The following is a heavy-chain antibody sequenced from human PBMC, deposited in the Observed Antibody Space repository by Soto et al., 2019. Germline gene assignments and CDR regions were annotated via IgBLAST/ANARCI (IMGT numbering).Heavy chain of an antibody. CDR1: GFTFSSYS. D-gene: IGHD5-12*01. J-gene: IGHJ4*02. CDR3: AREVSKYSGYDFDY. Sequence: EVQLVESGGGLVKPGGSLRLSCAASGFTFSSYSMNWVRQAPGKGLEWVSSISNSSSYIYYADSVKGRFTISRDNAKNSLYLQMNALRAQDTAVYYWAREVSKYSGYDFDYWGQGTLVTVSS. CDR2: ISNSSSYI. V-gene: IGHV3-21*01.